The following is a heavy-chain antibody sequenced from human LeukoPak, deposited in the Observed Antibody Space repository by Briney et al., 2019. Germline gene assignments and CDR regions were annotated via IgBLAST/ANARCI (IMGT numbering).Heavy chain of an antibody. D-gene: IGHD3-10*01. V-gene: IGHV3-30*04. J-gene: IGHJ5*02. CDR1: GFTFSSYA. Sequence: PGRSLRLSCAASGFTFSSYAMHWVRQAPGKGLEWVAVISYDGSNKYYADSVKGRFTISRDNSRNTLYLQMNSLRAEDTAVYYCARDRLTYYYGSGSYDPWGQGTLVTVSS. CDR3: ARDRLTYYYGSGSYDP. CDR2: ISYDGSNK.